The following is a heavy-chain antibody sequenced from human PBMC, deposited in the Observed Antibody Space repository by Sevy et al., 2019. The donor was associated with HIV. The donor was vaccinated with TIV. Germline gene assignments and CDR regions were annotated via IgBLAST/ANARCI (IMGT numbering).Heavy chain of an antibody. CDR1: GFTFDDYG. Sequence: GGSLRLSCAASGFTFDDYGMSWVRQAPGKGLEWVSGINWNGGSTGYADSVKGRFTISRDNAKNSLYLQMNSLRAEDTALYYCARGPGSGSYYRPKYDYWGQGTLVTVSS. CDR2: INWNGGST. D-gene: IGHD3-10*01. J-gene: IGHJ4*02. CDR3: ARGPGSGSYYRPKYDY. V-gene: IGHV3-20*04.